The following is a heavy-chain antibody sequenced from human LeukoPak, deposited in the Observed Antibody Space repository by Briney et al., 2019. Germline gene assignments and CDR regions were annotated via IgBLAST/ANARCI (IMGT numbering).Heavy chain of an antibody. V-gene: IGHV1-2*02. CDR1: GYTFTDYY. Sequence: ASVKVSCKASGYTFTDYYFHWVRQAPGQGLEWMGWINLKIGGTNYAQKFQGRVTMTRDTSISTAYLELSRLKSDDTAVYYCARDCFVDSADDPFPVHYWGQGTLVTVSS. CDR2: INLKIGGT. D-gene: IGHD5-12*01. J-gene: IGHJ4*02. CDR3: ARDCFVDSADDPFPVHY.